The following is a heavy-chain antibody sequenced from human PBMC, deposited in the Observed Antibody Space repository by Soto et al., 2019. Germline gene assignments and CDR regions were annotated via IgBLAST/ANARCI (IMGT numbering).Heavy chain of an antibody. D-gene: IGHD2-15*01. J-gene: IGHJ3*02. V-gene: IGHV3-33*01. CDR1: GFPFSRFG. CDR2: IWYDGSNK. Sequence: QVQLVESGGGVVQPGKSLRLSCAASGFPFSRFGIHWVRQAPGEGLEWVAVIWYDGSNKYYADSVKGRLTISRDNAKNTVDLQMNSLRGEDTAVYYCARSGCSGGTCYRGYDGFDIWGQGTKVTVSP. CDR3: ARSGCSGGTCYRGYDGFDI.